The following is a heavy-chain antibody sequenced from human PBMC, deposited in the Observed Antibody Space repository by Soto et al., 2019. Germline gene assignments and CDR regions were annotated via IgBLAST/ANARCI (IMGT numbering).Heavy chain of an antibody. V-gene: IGHV1-69*13. J-gene: IGHJ6*02. D-gene: IGHD3-10*01. CDR3: ARGDYGSGSPHYYYGMDV. CDR2: IIPIFGTA. Sequence: SVKVSCKASGGTFSSYAISWVRQAPGQGLEWMGGIIPIFGTANYAQKFQGRVTITADESTSTAYMELSSLRSEDTVVYYCARGDYGSGSPHYYYGMDVWGQGTTVTVSS. CDR1: GGTFSSYA.